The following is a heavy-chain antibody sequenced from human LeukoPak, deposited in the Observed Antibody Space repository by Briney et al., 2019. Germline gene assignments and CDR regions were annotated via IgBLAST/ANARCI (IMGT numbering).Heavy chain of an antibody. CDR3: AKGLRGYSYGYADY. CDR2: ISGSGGST. V-gene: IGHV3-23*01. J-gene: IGHJ4*02. D-gene: IGHD5-18*01. Sequence: GGSLRLSCAASGFTLSSYAMSWVSQAPGKGLEWVSAISGSGGSTYYADSVKGRFTISRDNSKNTLYLQMNSLRAEDTAVYYCAKGLRGYSYGYADYWGQGTLVTVSS. CDR1: GFTLSSYA.